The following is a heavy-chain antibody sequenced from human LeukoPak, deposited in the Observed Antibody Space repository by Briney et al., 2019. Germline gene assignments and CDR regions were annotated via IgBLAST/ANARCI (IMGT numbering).Heavy chain of an antibody. V-gene: IGHV1-24*01. CDR2: FDPEDGET. CDR3: ATDGKWIQLGGGDWDRDY. CDR1: GYTLTELS. Sequence: ASVKVSCKVSGYTLTELSMHWVRQAPGKGLEWMGGFDPEDGETICAQKFQGRVTMTEDTSTDTAYMELSSLRSEDTAVYYCATDGKWIQLGGGDWDRDYWGQGTLVTVSS. D-gene: IGHD5-18*01. J-gene: IGHJ4*02.